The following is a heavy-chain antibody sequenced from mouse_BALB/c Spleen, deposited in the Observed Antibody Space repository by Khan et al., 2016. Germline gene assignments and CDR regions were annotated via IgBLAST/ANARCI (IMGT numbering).Heavy chain of an antibody. CDR1: AFTFIDYC. J-gene: IGHJ4*01. CDR2: IDPANGGT. Sequence: VQLQQSGAELVRAGASVKLSCTASAFTFIDYCMHWVKQRPEQGLEWIGWIDPANGGTEYTPKFQGKATMTADTSSNTAYLQLSSLTSEDTAVYYCNARCLGRDYYAMDYWGQGTTVTVSS. D-gene: IGHD4-1*01. V-gene: IGHV14-4*02. CDR3: NARCLGRDYYAMDY.